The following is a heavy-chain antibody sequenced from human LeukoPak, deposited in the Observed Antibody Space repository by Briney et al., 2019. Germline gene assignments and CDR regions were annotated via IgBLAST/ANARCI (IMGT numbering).Heavy chain of an antibody. CDR2: ISGSGGST. Sequence: GGSLRLSCAASGFTFSSYAMSWVRQAPGKGLEWVSAISGSGGSTYYAGSVKGRFTISRDNSKNTLYLQMNSLRAEDTAVYYCANSVEGYMDVWGKGTTVTVSS. CDR1: GFTFSSYA. V-gene: IGHV3-23*01. D-gene: IGHD5-24*01. J-gene: IGHJ6*03. CDR3: ANSVEGYMDV.